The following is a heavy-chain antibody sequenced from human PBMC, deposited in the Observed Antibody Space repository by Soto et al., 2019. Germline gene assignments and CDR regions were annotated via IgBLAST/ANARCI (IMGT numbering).Heavy chain of an antibody. CDR2: ISGSGGST. CDR1: GFTFSSYV. D-gene: IGHD3-22*01. V-gene: IGHV3-23*01. CDR3: AHRNYYESRGYYYYFDY. Sequence: EVQLLESGGGLVQPGGSLRLSCVASGFTFSSYVMSWVRQAPGKGLEWVSGISGSGGSTYYADSVKGRFTISRDNSKNTLYLQMNSLRAEDTAVYYCAHRNYYESRGYYYYFDYWGQGTLVTVSS. J-gene: IGHJ4*02.